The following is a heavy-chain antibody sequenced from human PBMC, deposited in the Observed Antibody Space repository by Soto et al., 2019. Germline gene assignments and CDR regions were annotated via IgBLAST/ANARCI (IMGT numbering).Heavy chain of an antibody. J-gene: IGHJ4*01. V-gene: IGHV3-23*01. CDR1: GFTFSNYG. CDR2: LDGGGDTT. Sequence: LRLSCAASGFTFSNYGMNWVRQAPGKGLEWVSALDGGGDTTFYADSVKGRFTISRDNSKNTLYLQMNSLRAADTAVYYCAKESGPRKPFDFWGQGTLVTVSS. CDR3: AKESGPRKPFDF.